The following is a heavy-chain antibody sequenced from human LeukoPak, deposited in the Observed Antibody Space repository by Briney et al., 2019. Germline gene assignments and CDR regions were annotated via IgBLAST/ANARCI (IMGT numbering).Heavy chain of an antibody. CDR3: ARVGLDNTGWHISWFDP. D-gene: IGHD6-19*01. Sequence: GGSLRLSCAASGFIFSDYYMTWIRQAPWKGLEWISYITTNGASTYYAGSVKGRFTISRDNAQNSLFLQMNSLRAEDTAIYYCARVGLDNTGWHISWFDPWGQGTLVTVSS. V-gene: IGHV3-11*01. CDR1: GFIFSDYY. J-gene: IGHJ5*02. CDR2: ITTNGAST.